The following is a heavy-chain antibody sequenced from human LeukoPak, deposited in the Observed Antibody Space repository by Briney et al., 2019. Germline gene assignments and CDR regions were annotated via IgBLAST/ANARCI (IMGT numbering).Heavy chain of an antibody. CDR2: INSDGSST. CDR1: GFTFSSYW. CDR3: STSRTFDY. V-gene: IGHV3-74*01. J-gene: IGHJ4*02. Sequence: GGSLRLSCVASGFTFSSYWMHWVRQSPGKGLVWVSGINSDGSSTSYADSEKGRFTNSRDNGKNTVYLQMNSLRAEDTAVYHCSTSRTFDYWGQGTLVTVSS.